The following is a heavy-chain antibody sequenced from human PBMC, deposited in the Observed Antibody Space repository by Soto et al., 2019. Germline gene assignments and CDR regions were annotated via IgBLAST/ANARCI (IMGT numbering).Heavy chain of an antibody. V-gene: IGHV1-18*01. CDR1: GYTFTSYG. CDR2: ISAYNGNT. D-gene: IGHD3-22*01. CDR3: ARDLRRRTMIVVVTPRYFDL. J-gene: IGHJ2*01. Sequence: QVQLVQSGAEVKKPGASVKVSCKASGYTFTSYGISWVRQAPGQGLEWMGWISAYNGNTNNAQKLQGTVTMTTDTSXXTXYXXLSSLRADDTAVYYCARDLRRRTMIVVVTPRYFDLWGRGTLVTVSS.